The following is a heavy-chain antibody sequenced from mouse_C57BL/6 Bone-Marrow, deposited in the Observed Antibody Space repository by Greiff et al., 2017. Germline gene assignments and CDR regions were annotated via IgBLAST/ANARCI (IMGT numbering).Heavy chain of an antibody. J-gene: IGHJ3*01. D-gene: IGHD6-1*01. Sequence: QVQLQQSGAELARPGASVKLSCTASGYTFTSYGISWVKQRTGQGLEWIGEIYPRSGNTYYTEKFKGKATLTADTSSSTAYMALRSLTSEDSAVYFCAPLGGLAWFAYWGQGTLVTVSA. CDR3: APLGGLAWFAY. CDR2: IYPRSGNT. CDR1: GYTFTSYG. V-gene: IGHV1-81*01.